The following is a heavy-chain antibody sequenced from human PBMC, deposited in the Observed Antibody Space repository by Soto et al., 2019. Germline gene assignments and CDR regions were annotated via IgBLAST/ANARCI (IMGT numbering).Heavy chain of an antibody. D-gene: IGHD2-2*01. CDR2: INPSGGSA. V-gene: IGHV1-46*01. Sequence: QVQLVQSGAEVTRPGASVKVSCKASGYSFISHYIHWVRQAPGQGLEWMGFINPSGGSATLAQKFHGRVTMTRHTSTTPVYMEISSLRSEDAAVYYCARDYLSSKLSLSYFDFWGQGTLVTVSS. CDR1: GYSFISHY. J-gene: IGHJ4*02. CDR3: ARDYLSSKLSLSYFDF.